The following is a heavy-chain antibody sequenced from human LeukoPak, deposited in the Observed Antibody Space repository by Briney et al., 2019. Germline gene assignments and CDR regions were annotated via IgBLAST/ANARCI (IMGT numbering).Heavy chain of an antibody. D-gene: IGHD6-13*01. V-gene: IGHV3-30*02. Sequence: QTGGSLRLSCAASGFTFSSYGMHWVRQAPGKGLEWVAFIRYDGSNKYYADSVKGRFTISRDNSKNTLYLQMNSLRAEDTAVYYCAKDRLASGSSWTFDSWGQGTLVTVSS. CDR3: AKDRLASGSSWTFDS. J-gene: IGHJ4*02. CDR2: IRYDGSNK. CDR1: GFTFSSYG.